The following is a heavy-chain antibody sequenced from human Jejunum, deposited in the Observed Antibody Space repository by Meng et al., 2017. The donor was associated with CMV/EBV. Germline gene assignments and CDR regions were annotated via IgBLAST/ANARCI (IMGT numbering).Heavy chain of an antibody. Sequence: QEQLVESGXGVVQPGRXVRLSRAASGFTFSNYGLEWVRQAPGKGLEWLALISFDGSNKYYSDSVKGRFTISRDDSKNTRYLQMNSLRTEDTAVYYCARDPSMRVTLDSWGPGTLVTVSS. D-gene: IGHD4-11*01. CDR3: ARDPSMRVTLDS. J-gene: IGHJ4*02. CDR2: ISFDGSNK. V-gene: IGHV3-30*03. CDR1: GFTFSNYG.